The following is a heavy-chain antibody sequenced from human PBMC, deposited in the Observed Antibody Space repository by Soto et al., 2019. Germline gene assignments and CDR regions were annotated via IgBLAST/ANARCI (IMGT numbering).Heavy chain of an antibody. D-gene: IGHD6-13*01. CDR2: IVVGSGNT. Sequence: SVKVTCKASGFTFTSSAVQWVRQARGQRLEWIGWIVVGSGNTNYAQKFQERVTITRDMSTSTAYMELSSLRSEDTAVYYCAADRAANWFDPWGQGTLVTVSS. CDR1: GFTFTSSA. V-gene: IGHV1-58*01. CDR3: AADRAANWFDP. J-gene: IGHJ5*02.